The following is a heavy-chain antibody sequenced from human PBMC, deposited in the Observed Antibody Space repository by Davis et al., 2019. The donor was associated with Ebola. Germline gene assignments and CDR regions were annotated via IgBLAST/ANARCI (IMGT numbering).Heavy chain of an antibody. V-gene: IGHV4-38-2*02. Sequence: PSETLSLTCTVSGYSISSGYYWGWIRQPPGKGLEWIGSIYHSGSTYYNPSLKSRVTISVDTSKNQFSLKLSSVTAADTAVYYCAREVTTRTDYWGQGTLVTVSS. CDR2: IYHSGST. D-gene: IGHD4-17*01. J-gene: IGHJ4*02. CDR3: AREVTTRTDY. CDR1: GYSISSGYY.